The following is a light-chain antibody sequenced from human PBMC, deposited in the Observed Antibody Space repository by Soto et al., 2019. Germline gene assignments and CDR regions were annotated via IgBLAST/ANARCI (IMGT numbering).Light chain of an antibody. V-gene: IGKV3-20*01. Sequence: EIVLTQSPGTLSLSPAERATLSCRASQSVSSTYLAWYQQKPGQAPRLLIYGASSRATGIPDRFSGSGSGTDFTLTISRLEPEDFAVYYCQHYGSLVLTFGGGTKVEIK. CDR2: GAS. J-gene: IGKJ4*01. CDR3: QHYGSLVLT. CDR1: QSVSSTY.